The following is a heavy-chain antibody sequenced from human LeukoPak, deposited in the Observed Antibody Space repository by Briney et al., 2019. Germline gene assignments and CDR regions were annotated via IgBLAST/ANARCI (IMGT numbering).Heavy chain of an antibody. CDR1: GFTFSSYA. Sequence: PGGSLRLSCAASGFTFSSYAMSWVRQAPGKGLEWVSAISGSGGSTYYTDPVKGRFAISRDNSKNPLYLQMKSPRAEDTAVYYCAKGISRYGSGSYIDYWGQGTLVTVSS. CDR3: AKGISRYGSGSYIDY. J-gene: IGHJ4*02. V-gene: IGHV3-23*01. D-gene: IGHD3-10*01. CDR2: ISGSGGST.